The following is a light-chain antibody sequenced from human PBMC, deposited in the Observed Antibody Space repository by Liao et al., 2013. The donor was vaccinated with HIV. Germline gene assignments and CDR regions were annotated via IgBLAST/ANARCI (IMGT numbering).Light chain of an antibody. V-gene: IGLV3-21*01. CDR1: DIGSKS. J-gene: IGLJ2*01. Sequence: SYVLTQPPSVSVAPGKTARITCGGNDIGSKSVHWYQQKPGQAPVLVIYYDSDRPSGIPERFSGSNSGNTATLTISRVEAGDEADYFCQVWDITGDHVVFGGGTRLTVL. CDR3: QVWDITGDHVV. CDR2: YDS.